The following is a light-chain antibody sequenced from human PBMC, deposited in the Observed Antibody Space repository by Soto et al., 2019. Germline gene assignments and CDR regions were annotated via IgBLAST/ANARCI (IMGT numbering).Light chain of an antibody. Sequence: QSALTQPASVSGSPGQSITISCTGTSSDVGGYNYVSWYQQHPGKAPELMIYEVSNRPSGVSPRFSGSKSGNTASLTISGLQAEDEADYYCSSYTSSITRYVFGAGTKLTVL. CDR2: EVS. CDR3: SSYTSSITRYV. V-gene: IGLV2-14*01. J-gene: IGLJ1*01. CDR1: SSDVGGYNY.